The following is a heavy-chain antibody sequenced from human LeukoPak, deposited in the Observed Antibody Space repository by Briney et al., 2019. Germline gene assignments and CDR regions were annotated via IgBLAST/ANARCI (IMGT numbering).Heavy chain of an antibody. CDR2: IIPIFGTA. Sequence: GASVTVSCKASGGTFSSYAISWVRQAPGQGLEWMGGIIPIFGTANYAQKFQGRVTITTDESTSTAYMELSSLRSEDTAVDYCSIGQGIAVAGRTLAARPNYSRFDYWGQGTLVTVSS. CDR3: SIGQGIAVAGRTLAARPNYSRFDY. V-gene: IGHV1-69*05. CDR1: GGTFSSYA. D-gene: IGHD6-19*01. J-gene: IGHJ4*02.